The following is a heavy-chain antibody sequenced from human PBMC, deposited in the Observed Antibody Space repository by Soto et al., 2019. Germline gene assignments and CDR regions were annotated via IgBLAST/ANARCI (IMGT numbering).Heavy chain of an antibody. D-gene: IGHD1-26*01. CDR3: ARSEVGLGELLDY. J-gene: IGHJ4*02. Sequence: QVQLVQSGAEVKKPGASVKVSCKASGYTFTSYYMHWVRHAPGQGLEWMGIINPSGGSTSYAQKFQRRVTMSRGTSTITVYMELSSLRSEDTAVYYCARSEVGLGELLDYWGQGTLVTVSS. CDR2: INPSGGST. V-gene: IGHV1-46*01. CDR1: GYTFTSYY.